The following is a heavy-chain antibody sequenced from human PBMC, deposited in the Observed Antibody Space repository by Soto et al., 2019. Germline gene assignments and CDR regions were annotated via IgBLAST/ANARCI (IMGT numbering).Heavy chain of an antibody. CDR1: GLTFSSYS. V-gene: IGHV3-48*01. J-gene: IGHJ3*02. D-gene: IGHD6-19*01. Sequence: GGSLRLSCAASGLTFSSYSMNRVRQAPGKGLEWVSYISSSSSTIYYADSVKGRFTISRDNAKNSLYLQMNSLRAEDTAVYFCVVSGWYYGFDIWGQGTMVTVSS. CDR2: ISSSSSTI. CDR3: VVSGWYYGFDI.